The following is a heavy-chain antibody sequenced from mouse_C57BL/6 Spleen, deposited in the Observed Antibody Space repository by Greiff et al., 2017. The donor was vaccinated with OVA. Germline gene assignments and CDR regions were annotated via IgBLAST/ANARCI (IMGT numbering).Heavy chain of an antibody. J-gene: IGHJ2*01. CDR2: ISDGGSYT. CDR3: ARAYSSGYFDY. D-gene: IGHD3-2*02. V-gene: IGHV5-4*01. Sequence: DVQLVESGGGLVKPGGSLKLSCAASGFTFSSYAMSWVRQTPEKRLEWVATISDGGSYTYYPDNVKGRFTISRDNAKNNLYLQMSHLKSEDTAMYYCARAYSSGYFDYWGQGTTLTVSS. CDR1: GFTFSSYA.